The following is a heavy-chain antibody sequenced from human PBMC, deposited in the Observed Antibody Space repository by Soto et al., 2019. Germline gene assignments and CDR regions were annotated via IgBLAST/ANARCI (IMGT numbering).Heavy chain of an antibody. J-gene: IGHJ4*02. Sequence: GGSLGLSCAASGFTFSSYGMHWVRQAPGKGLEWVAVISYDGSNKYYADSVKGRFTISRDNSKNTLYLQMNSLRAEDTAVYYCAKDFFVPGAGRGPFDFWGQGTLVTVSS. CDR1: GFTFSSYG. CDR2: ISYDGSNK. CDR3: AKDFFVPGAGRGPFDF. V-gene: IGHV3-30*18. D-gene: IGHD2-15*01.